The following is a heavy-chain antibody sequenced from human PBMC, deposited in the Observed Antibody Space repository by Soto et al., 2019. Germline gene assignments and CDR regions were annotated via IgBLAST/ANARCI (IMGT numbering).Heavy chain of an antibody. Sequence: QVQLQESGPGLGKPSQTLSLTCTFSVGSINSGGHYWSWIRQNPGKGLEWIGHIYYIGGYYYNPSLKSLATITMHTSKTQSSLTLSAVNVADPAVYYCARAYHCTFDIWGQGTMVTFSS. V-gene: IGHV4-31*01. D-gene: IGHD2-15*01. CDR2: IYYIGGY. CDR1: VGSINSGGHY. J-gene: IGHJ3*02. CDR3: ARAYHCTFDI.